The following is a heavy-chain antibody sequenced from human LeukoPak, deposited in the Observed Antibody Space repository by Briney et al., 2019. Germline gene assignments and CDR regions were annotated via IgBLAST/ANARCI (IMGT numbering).Heavy chain of an antibody. Sequence: PSETLSLTCAVYGGSFSGYYWSWIRQPPGKGLEWIGEINHSGSTNYNPSLKSRVTISVDTSKNQFSLKLSSVTAADTAVYYCARGRVTWLGAFDIWGQGSMVTV. CDR3: ARGRVTWLGAFDI. V-gene: IGHV4-34*01. D-gene: IGHD2-21*02. CDR1: GGSFSGYY. J-gene: IGHJ3*02. CDR2: INHSGST.